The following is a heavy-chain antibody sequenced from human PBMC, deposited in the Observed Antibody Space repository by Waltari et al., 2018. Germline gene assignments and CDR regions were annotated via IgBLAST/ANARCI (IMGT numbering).Heavy chain of an antibody. Sequence: EVQLVESGGGLVQPGGSLRLSCAASGFTFSSYSMNWVRQAPGKGLEGVSYISSSSSTIYYADSVKGRFTISRDNAKNSLYLQMNSLRAEDTAVYYCARDKQLAFDYWGQGTLVTVSS. CDR2: ISSSSSTI. CDR1: GFTFSSYS. D-gene: IGHD6-6*01. J-gene: IGHJ4*02. V-gene: IGHV3-48*04. CDR3: ARDKQLAFDY.